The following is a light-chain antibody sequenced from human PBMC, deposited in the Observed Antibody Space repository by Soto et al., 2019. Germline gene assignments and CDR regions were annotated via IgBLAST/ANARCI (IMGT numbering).Light chain of an antibody. J-gene: IGKJ5*01. CDR2: SAS. CDR1: QGISVY. CDR3: QKCSTAPLT. Sequence: DIQMTQSPSSLSASVGDRATITCRASQGISVYLPWYQQKPAKEPKLLIYSASTLQSGVPSRFSGSGSGTDFTLTISRLQPEDVATYYCQKCSTAPLTFGQGTRLEIK. V-gene: IGKV1-27*01.